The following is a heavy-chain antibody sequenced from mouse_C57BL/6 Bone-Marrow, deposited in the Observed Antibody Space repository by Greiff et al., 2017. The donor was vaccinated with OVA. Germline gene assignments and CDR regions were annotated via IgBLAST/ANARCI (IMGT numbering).Heavy chain of an antibody. CDR2: IYPGSGST. CDR3: ARDYYGSRRSYYFDY. J-gene: IGHJ2*01. CDR1: GYTFTSYW. D-gene: IGHD1-1*01. Sequence: VQLQQPGAELVKPGASVKMSCKASGYTFTSYWITWVKQRPGQGLEWIGDIYPGSGSTNYNEKFKSKATLTVDTSSSTAYMQLSILTSEDSAVYYCARDYYGSRRSYYFDYWGQGTTLTVSS. V-gene: IGHV1-55*01.